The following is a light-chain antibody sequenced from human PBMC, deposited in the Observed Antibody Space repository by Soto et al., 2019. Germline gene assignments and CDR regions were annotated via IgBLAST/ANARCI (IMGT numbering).Light chain of an antibody. Sequence: DIVMTQSPATLSVAPGERVTFSCRASQGVSRKLAWYQHKPGQPPRLPIYGASSRATGIPDRFSGSGSGTDFTLTISRLEPEDVAVYYCQQYGSSPITFGQGTRLENK. CDR1: QGVSRK. CDR2: GAS. CDR3: QQYGSSPIT. J-gene: IGKJ5*01. V-gene: IGKV3-20*01.